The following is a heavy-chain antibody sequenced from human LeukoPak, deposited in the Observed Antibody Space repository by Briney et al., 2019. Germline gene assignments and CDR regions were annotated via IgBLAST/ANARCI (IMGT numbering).Heavy chain of an antibody. V-gene: IGHV3-48*03. CDR2: ISSSGSTI. Sequence: GGSLRFSGAASGFTCSCYKINVLRQAPGKGLEWVSYISSSGSTIFYADSVKGRFTISRDNSKNSLYLQMNRLRTEDTALYYCANHPRDDSRGTHDANDNWGQGTMVTVSS. CDR3: ANHPRDDSRGTHDANDN. D-gene: IGHD3-22*01. CDR1: GFTCSCYK. J-gene: IGHJ3*02.